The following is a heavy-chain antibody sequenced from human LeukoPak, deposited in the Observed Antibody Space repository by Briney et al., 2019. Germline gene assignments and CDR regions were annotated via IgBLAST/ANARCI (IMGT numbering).Heavy chain of an antibody. CDR3: AREDPGDGFDI. V-gene: IGHV1-2*02. J-gene: IGHJ3*02. CDR1: GYTFTGYY. Sequence: ASVTDSCKASGYTFTGYYMHWVRQAPGQGLEWMGWINPNSGGTNYAQKFQGRVTMTRDTSISTAYMELSRLRSDDTAVYYCAREDPGDGFDIWGHGKMVTVSS. CDR2: INPNSGGT.